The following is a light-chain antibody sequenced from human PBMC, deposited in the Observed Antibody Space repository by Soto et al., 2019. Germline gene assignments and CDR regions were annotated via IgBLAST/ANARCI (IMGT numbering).Light chain of an antibody. CDR2: GNI. V-gene: IGLV1-40*01. J-gene: IGLJ2*01. Sequence: QSVVTQPPSVSGAPGQRVTISCTGSSSNIGAGYDVHWYQQFPGTAPKLLIYGNIIRPSGVPDRFSGSKSGTSASLAITGLQAEDEADYYCQSFDTRLNSVVFGGGTKLTVL. CDR1: SSNIGAGYD. CDR3: QSFDTRLNSVV.